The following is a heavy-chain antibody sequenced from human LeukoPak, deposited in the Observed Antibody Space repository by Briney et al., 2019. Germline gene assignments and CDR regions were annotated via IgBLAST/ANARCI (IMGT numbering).Heavy chain of an antibody. CDR2: ISGSGGST. D-gene: IGHD3-3*01. CDR1: GFTFSSYA. CDR3: AKDLECGDCVPPHDY. V-gene: IGHV3-23*01. Sequence: GGSLRLSCAASGFTFSSYAMSWVRQAPGKGLEWVSAISGSGGSTYYADSVKGRFTISRDNSKNTLYLQMNSLRAEDTAVYYCAKDLECGDCVPPHDYWGQGTLVTVSS. J-gene: IGHJ4*02.